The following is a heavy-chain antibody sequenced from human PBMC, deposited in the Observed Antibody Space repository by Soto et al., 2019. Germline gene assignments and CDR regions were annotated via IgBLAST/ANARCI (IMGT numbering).Heavy chain of an antibody. CDR2: IDWGDNK. Sequence: QITLKESGPTLVKPTQTLTLTCTFSGFPLSTSGVAVGWVRQPPGKALEWLALIDWGDNKRYRSSLQSRLTITKDTSKNQVVLTMTNMDPVDTGTYYCAHRRPTHLAVDSWGQGTLVSVSS. J-gene: IGHJ4*02. CDR3: AHRRPTHLAVDS. V-gene: IGHV2-5*02. CDR1: GFPLSTSGVA.